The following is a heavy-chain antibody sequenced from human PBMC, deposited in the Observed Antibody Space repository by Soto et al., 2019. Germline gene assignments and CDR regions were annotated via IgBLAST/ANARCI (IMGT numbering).Heavy chain of an antibody. CDR2: IWYAGSNK. Sequence: QVQLVESGGGVVQPGRSLRLSCAASGFTFSSYGMHWVRQAPGKGLEWVAVIWYAGSNKYYADSVKGRFTITRDNSKNTLYQQMSSLRAEDTSVYYCARDRGGSGTDYYYGMDVWGQGTTVTVSS. J-gene: IGHJ6*02. D-gene: IGHD3-10*01. CDR1: GFTFSSYG. CDR3: ARDRGGSGTDYYYGMDV. V-gene: IGHV3-33*01.